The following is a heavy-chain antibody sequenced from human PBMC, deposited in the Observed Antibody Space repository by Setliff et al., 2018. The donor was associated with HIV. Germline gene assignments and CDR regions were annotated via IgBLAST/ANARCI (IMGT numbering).Heavy chain of an antibody. CDR2: MNPNSGNT. V-gene: IGHV1-8*02. Sequence: GSVQVSCKASGYTFSSYDINWVRQATGQGLEWMGWMNPNSGNTGYAQKFQGRVTMTRDTSISTAYMELNNLKFEDTAVYYCARARRDSYDRGRRSHYYIDVWGKGTTVTVSS. CDR3: ARARRDSYDRGRRSHYYIDV. CDR1: GYTFSSYD. D-gene: IGHD3-22*01. J-gene: IGHJ6*03.